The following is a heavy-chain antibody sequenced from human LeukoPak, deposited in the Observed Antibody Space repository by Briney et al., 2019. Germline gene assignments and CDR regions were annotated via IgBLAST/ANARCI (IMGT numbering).Heavy chain of an antibody. Sequence: SVKVSCKASGYTFTGYYMHWVRQAPGQGLEWMGWMNPVSGKAGSAQKFQGRVTLTRDTSISTAYMEVSSLRFDDTAFYYCARAPMGTAPLYWGQGTLVTVSS. J-gene: IGHJ4*02. D-gene: IGHD1/OR15-1a*01. CDR2: MNPVSGKA. CDR3: ARAPMGTAPLY. V-gene: IGHV1-2*02. CDR1: GYTFTGYY.